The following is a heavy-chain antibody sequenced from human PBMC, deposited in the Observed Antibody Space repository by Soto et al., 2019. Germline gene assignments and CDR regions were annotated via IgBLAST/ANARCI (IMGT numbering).Heavy chain of an antibody. D-gene: IGHD2-2*01. CDR1: GFTFSSYW. CDR3: ARAGPAAEYYYYGMDV. J-gene: IGHJ6*02. Sequence: GGSLRLSCAASGFTFSSYWMHWVRQAPGKGLVWVSRINSDGSSTSYADSVKGRFTISRDNAKNTLYLQMNSLRAEDTAVYYCARAGPAAEYYYYGMDVWGQGTTVTVSS. V-gene: IGHV3-74*01. CDR2: INSDGSST.